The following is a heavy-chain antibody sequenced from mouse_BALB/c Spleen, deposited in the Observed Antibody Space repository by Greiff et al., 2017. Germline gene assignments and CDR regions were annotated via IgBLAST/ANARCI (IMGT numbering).Heavy chain of an antibody. D-gene: IGHD1-2*01. V-gene: IGHV5-9-4*01. Sequence: EVQLQESGGGLVKPGGSLKLSCAASGFTFSSYAMSWVRQSPEKRLEWVAEISSGGSYTYYPDTVTGRFTISRDNAKNTLYLEMSSLRSEDTAMYYCAKSFTTATYYYAMDYWGQGTSVTVSS. CDR2: ISSGGSYT. CDR1: GFTFSSYA. J-gene: IGHJ4*01. CDR3: AKSFTTATYYYAMDY.